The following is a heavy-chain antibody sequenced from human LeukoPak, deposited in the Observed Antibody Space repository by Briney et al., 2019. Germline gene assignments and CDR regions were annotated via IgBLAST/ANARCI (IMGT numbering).Heavy chain of an antibody. CDR3: ARGPSYYYDSSGYPPRFDY. Sequence: SETLSLTCTVSGGSISSSSYYWGWIRQPPGKGLEWIGRIYYSGSTYYNPSLKRRVTISVDTSKNQFSLKLSSVTGADTAVYYCARGPSYYYDSSGYPPRFDYWGQGTLVTVSS. D-gene: IGHD3-22*01. J-gene: IGHJ4*02. CDR2: IYYSGST. V-gene: IGHV4-39*07. CDR1: GGSISSSSYY.